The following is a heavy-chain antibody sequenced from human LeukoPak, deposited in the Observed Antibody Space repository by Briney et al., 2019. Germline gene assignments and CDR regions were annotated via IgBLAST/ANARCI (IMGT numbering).Heavy chain of an antibody. D-gene: IGHD5-18*01. CDR3: AKILSGYSYGYVGVDIGY. CDR2: ISSGGETI. V-gene: IGHV3-48*03. Sequence: GGSLRLSCAASGFTFSSYEMNWVRQAPGKGLEWVSYISSGGETIYYADSVKGRFTISRDNAKNTLYLQMNSLRAEDTAVYYCAKILSGYSYGYVGVDIGYWGQGTLVTVSS. J-gene: IGHJ4*02. CDR1: GFTFSSYE.